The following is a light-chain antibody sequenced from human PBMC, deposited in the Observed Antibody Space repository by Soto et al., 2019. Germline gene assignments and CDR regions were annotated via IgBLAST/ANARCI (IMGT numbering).Light chain of an antibody. CDR3: QQYGSSPSGIP. CDR1: QSVSSSY. CDR2: GAS. J-gene: IGKJ5*01. V-gene: IGKV3-20*01. Sequence: EIVLTQSPGTLSLSPGERATLSCRASQSVSSSYLAWYQQKPGQAPRLLIYGASSRATGIPDRFSGSGSGTDFTLTISRLEPEDVSVYYCQQYGSSPSGIPFGQGTRLEIK.